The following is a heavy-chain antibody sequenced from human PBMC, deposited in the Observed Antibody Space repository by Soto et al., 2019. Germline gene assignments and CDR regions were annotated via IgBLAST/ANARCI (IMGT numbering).Heavy chain of an antibody. V-gene: IGHV4-31*03. J-gene: IGHJ4*02. Sequence: SETLSLTCTVSGGSISSGGYYWSWIRQHPGKGLEWIGYIYYSGSTYYNPSLKSRVTISVDTSKSQFSLKLSSVTAADTAVYYCARAEYYDSSGYYYSSPNNYFDYWGQGTLVTVSS. CDR3: ARAEYYDSSGYYYSSPNNYFDY. CDR2: IYYSGST. CDR1: GGSISSGGYY. D-gene: IGHD3-22*01.